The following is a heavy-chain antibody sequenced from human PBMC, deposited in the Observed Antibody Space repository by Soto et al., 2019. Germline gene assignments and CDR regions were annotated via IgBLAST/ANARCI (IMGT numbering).Heavy chain of an antibody. V-gene: IGHV4-34*01. CDR1: GGSFSGYY. Sequence: PSETLSLTCAVYGGSFSGYYWSWIRQPPGKGLEWIGEINHSGSTNYNPSLKSRVTISVGTSKNQFSLKLSSVTAADTAVYYCARLGYGDYEVDDWGQGTLVTVSS. CDR3: ARLGYGDYEVDD. J-gene: IGHJ4*02. CDR2: INHSGST. D-gene: IGHD4-17*01.